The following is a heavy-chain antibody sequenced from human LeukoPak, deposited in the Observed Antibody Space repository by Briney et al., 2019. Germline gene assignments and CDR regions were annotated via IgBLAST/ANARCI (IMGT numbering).Heavy chain of an antibody. V-gene: IGHV4-34*01. CDR1: GGSFSGYY. Sequence: SETLSLTCAVYGGSFSGYYWSWIRQPPGKGLEWIGEINHSGSTNYNSSLKSRVTISVDTSKNQFSLKLSSVTAADTAVYYCASLSYYYDSSGQDYWGQGTLVTVSS. CDR3: ASLSYYYDSSGQDY. J-gene: IGHJ4*02. CDR2: INHSGST. D-gene: IGHD3-22*01.